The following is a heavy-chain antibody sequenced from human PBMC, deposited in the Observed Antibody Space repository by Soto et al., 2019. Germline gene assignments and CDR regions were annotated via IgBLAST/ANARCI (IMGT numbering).Heavy chain of an antibody. CDR2: ISSSSSYT. J-gene: IGHJ6*02. CDR1: GFTFSDYY. CDR3: ARVVVPAAIWYYGMDV. V-gene: IGHV3-11*06. D-gene: IGHD2-2*02. Sequence: PGGSLRLSCAASGFTFSDYYMSWIRQAPGKGLEWVSYISSSSSYTNYADSVKGRFTISRDNAKNSLYLQMNSLRAEDTAVYYCARVVVPAAIWYYGMDVWGQGTTVTVSS.